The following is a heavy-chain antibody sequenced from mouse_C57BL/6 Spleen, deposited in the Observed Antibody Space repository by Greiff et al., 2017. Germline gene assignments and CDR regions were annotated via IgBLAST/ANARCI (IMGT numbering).Heavy chain of an antibody. CDR3: AVYGSSPYYFDY. CDR2: IYPSDSET. D-gene: IGHD1-1*01. V-gene: IGHV1-61*01. Sequence: QVQLQQSGAELVRPGSSVKLSCKASGYTFTSYWMDWVKQRPGQGLEWIGNIYPSDSETHYNQKFKDKATLTVDKSSSTAYMQLSSLTSEDSAVYYCAVYGSSPYYFDYWGQGTTLTVSS. J-gene: IGHJ2*01. CDR1: GYTFTSYW.